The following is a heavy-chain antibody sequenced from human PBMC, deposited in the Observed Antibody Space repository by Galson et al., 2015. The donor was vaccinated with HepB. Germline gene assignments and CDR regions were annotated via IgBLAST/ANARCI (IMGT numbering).Heavy chain of an antibody. CDR2: IYASGRT. Sequence: SLRLSCAASGFTVSDNYVSWVRQPPRKGLEWVSGIYASGRTFYADSVKGRFTIDNSKNTLFLQMNSLRVEDTAVYYCVGSHYRSSSDYWGQGTLVTVSS. D-gene: IGHD1-26*01. CDR1: GFTVSDNY. J-gene: IGHJ4*02. CDR3: VGSHYRSSSDY. V-gene: IGHV3-53*01.